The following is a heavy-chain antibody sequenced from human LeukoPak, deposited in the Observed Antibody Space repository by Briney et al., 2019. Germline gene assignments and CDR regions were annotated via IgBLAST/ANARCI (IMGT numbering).Heavy chain of an antibody. CDR2: IYYSGST. Sequence: SETLSLTCAVYGGSFSGYYWSWIRQPPGKGLEWIGYIYYSGSTNYNPSLKSRVTISVDTSKNQFSLKLSSVTAADTAVYYCARDRGHYDILTGSYYYYGMDVWGQGTTVTVSS. V-gene: IGHV4-59*01. CDR3: ARDRGHYDILTGSYYYYGMDV. J-gene: IGHJ6*02. CDR1: GGSFSGYY. D-gene: IGHD3-9*01.